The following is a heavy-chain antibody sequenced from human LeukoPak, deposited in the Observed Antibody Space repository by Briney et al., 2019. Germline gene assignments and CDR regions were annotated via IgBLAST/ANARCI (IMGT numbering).Heavy chain of an antibody. CDR3: ARVDDYYDSSGGDAFDI. CDR1: GGSFSGYY. V-gene: IGHV4-34*01. D-gene: IGHD3-22*01. Sequence: SETLSLTCAVYGGSFSGYYWSWIRQPPGNGLEWIGEINHSGSTNYNPSLKSRVTISVDTSKNQFSLKLSSVTAADTAVYYCARVDDYYDSSGGDAFDIWGQGTMVTVSS. J-gene: IGHJ3*02. CDR2: INHSGST.